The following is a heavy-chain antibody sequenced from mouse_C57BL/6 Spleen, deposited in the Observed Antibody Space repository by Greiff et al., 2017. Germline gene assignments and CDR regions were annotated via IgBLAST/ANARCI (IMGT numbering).Heavy chain of an antibody. D-gene: IGHD1-1*01. CDR1: GFNIKNTY. Sequence: EVQLQQSVAELVRPGASVKLSCTASGFNIKNTYMPWVKQRPEQGLEWIGRIDPANGNTKYAPKFQGKATITADTSSNTAYLQLSSLTSEDTAIYYCARSVVANYAMDYWGQGTSVTVSS. J-gene: IGHJ4*01. CDR3: ARSVVANYAMDY. V-gene: IGHV14-3*01. CDR2: IDPANGNT.